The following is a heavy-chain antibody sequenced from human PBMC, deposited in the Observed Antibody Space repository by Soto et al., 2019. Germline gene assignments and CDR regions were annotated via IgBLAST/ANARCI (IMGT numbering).Heavy chain of an antibody. CDR2: ISVDSGNT. CDR1: GYIFTSYG. J-gene: IGHJ6*03. Sequence: QVQLVQSGAELKKPGASAKVSCKASGYIFTSYGISRVRQAPGQGLEWMAWISVDSGNTNYAQNFQGRVTMTTDTSASTAHMELRSLRSDDTAVYYCARFNGSGTNYYMDVWGKGTTVIVSS. CDR3: ARFNGSGTNYYMDV. V-gene: IGHV1-18*01. D-gene: IGHD3-10*01.